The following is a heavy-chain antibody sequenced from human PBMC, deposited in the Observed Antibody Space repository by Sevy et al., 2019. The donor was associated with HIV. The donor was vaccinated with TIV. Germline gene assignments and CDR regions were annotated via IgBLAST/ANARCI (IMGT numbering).Heavy chain of an antibody. CDR3: AKEDHYDFWSGFDYYYGMDV. V-gene: IGHV3-30*04. J-gene: IGHJ6*02. D-gene: IGHD3-3*01. CDR2: ISYDGSRT. Sequence: GGSLRLSCAASGFTFSDYTIHWVRQAPGKGLEWVSVISYDGSRTSYADSVKGRFTISRDNSKNTLFLQMNSLRAEDTAVYYCAKEDHYDFWSGFDYYYGMDVWGQGTTVTVSS. CDR1: GFTFSDYT.